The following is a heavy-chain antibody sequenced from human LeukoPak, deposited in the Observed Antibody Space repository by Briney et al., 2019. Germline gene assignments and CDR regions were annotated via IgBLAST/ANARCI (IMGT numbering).Heavy chain of an antibody. J-gene: IGHJ4*02. CDR3: AKGSGGVIVHDYFDN. D-gene: IGHD3-16*02. CDR2: TSYDGSDQ. V-gene: IGHV3-30*18. CDR1: GFSLSNYA. Sequence: GGSLRLSCAASGFSLSNYAMHWVRQAPGKGLAWVAVTSYDGSDQDYTDSVKGRFTISRDNSENTVYLQMNGLRAEDTAVYYCAKGSGGVIVHDYFDNWGQGTLVTVSS.